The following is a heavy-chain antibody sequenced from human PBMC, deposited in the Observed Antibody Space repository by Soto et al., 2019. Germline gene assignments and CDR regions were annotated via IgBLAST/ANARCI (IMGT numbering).Heavy chain of an antibody. J-gene: IGHJ5*02. D-gene: IGHD3-3*01. CDR1: GYSFTSYL. V-gene: IGHV5-51*01. CDR2: IYPGDSDT. CDR3: ASPTYDFWSGYL. Sequence: GESLKISCKGSGYSFTSYLICWVRQMPVKGLEWMGIIYPGDSDTRYSPSFQGQVTISADKSIGTAYLQWSSLKASDTAMYYCASPTYDFWSGYLCGQGTLVTVSS.